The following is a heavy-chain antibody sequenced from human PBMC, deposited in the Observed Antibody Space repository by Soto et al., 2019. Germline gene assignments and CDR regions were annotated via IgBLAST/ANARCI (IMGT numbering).Heavy chain of an antibody. D-gene: IGHD2-2*02. CDR3: ARDAVVPAAISVNENWFDL. CDR2: IKKDGSEK. CDR1: RFSVSCCG. J-gene: IGHJ5*02. V-gene: IGHV3-7*01. Sequence: GGSLRLSGVASRFSVSCCGMSWARQAPGKGLEWVANIKKDGSEKYYVDSVKGRFTISRDNAKNSLYLQMNSLRAEDTAVYYCARDAVVPAAISVNENWFDLWGQGTLVTVSS.